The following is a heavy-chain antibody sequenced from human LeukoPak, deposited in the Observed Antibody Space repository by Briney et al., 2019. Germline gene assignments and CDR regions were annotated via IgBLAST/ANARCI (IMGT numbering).Heavy chain of an antibody. CDR3: AKKRVAVAGTHYFDY. CDR2: ISGSGGST. J-gene: IGHJ4*02. D-gene: IGHD6-19*01. V-gene: IGHV3-23*01. Sequence: HPGGSLRLSCAASGFTFSSYAMSWVRQAPGKGLEWVSGISGSGGSTYYADSVKGRFTISRDNSKNTLYLQMNSLRAEDTAVYYCAKKRVAVAGTHYFDYWGQGTLVTVSS. CDR1: GFTFSSYA.